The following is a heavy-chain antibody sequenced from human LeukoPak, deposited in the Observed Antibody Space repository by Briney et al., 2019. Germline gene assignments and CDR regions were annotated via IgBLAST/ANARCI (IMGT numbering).Heavy chain of an antibody. CDR3: ARGSEKAYYYDSSVPVVDY. CDR2: ISYDGSNK. J-gene: IGHJ4*02. V-gene: IGHV3-30-3*01. Sequence: GRSLRLSCAASGFTFSSYAMHWVRQAPGKGLEWVAVISYDGSNKYYADSVKGRFTISRDNSKNTLYLQMNSLRAEDTAVHYCARGSEKAYYYDSSVPVVDYWGQGTLVTVSS. CDR1: GFTFSSYA. D-gene: IGHD3-22*01.